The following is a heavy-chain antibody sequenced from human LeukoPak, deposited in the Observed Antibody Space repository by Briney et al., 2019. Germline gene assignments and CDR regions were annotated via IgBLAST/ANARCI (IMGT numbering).Heavy chain of an antibody. CDR3: ARDSTYYYGSGTSHWFDP. D-gene: IGHD3-10*01. V-gene: IGHV3-7*03. CDR1: GFTFCSYW. CDR2: IKEDGSEK. Sequence: PGGSLRLSCAASGFTFCSYWMSWVRQAPGKGLEWVANIKEDGSEKYYVDSVKGRFTISRDNAQNSLYLQINSLRAEDTAVYYCARDSTYYYGSGTSHWFDPWGQGTLVTVSS. J-gene: IGHJ5*02.